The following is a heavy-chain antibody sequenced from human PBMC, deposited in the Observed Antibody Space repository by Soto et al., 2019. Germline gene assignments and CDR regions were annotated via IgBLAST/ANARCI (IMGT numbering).Heavy chain of an antibody. Sequence: EVQLLESGGGLVQPGGSLRLSCAASGFTFSSYGMTWVRQAPGKGLEWVSFSSATGAGTYYADSVKGRFTISRDNSKNTLYLQMTSLRADDTAVYYCAKDRRAGGNYGFDSDFWSQGALVIVSS. J-gene: IGHJ4*02. D-gene: IGHD1-7*01. CDR2: SSATGAGT. V-gene: IGHV3-23*01. CDR1: GFTFSSYG. CDR3: AKDRRAGGNYGFDSDF.